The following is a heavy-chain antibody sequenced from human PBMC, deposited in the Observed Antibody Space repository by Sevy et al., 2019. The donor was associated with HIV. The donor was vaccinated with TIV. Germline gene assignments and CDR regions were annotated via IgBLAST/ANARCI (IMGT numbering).Heavy chain of an antibody. Sequence: GGSLRLSCVASEFTFKSYWMTWVRQAPGKGLEWVANINQEGSERYYVDSVRGRFTISRDNAKNSMYLQMKTLRAEDTAVYYCARRGAYGDTYPYDYGMDVWGQGTTVTVSS. J-gene: IGHJ6*02. CDR1: EFTFKSYW. D-gene: IGHD4-17*01. V-gene: IGHV3-7*03. CDR3: ARRGAYGDTYPYDYGMDV. CDR2: INQEGSER.